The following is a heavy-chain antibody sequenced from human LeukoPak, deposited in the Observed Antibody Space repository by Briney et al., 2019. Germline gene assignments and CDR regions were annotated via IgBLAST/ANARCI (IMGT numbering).Heavy chain of an antibody. D-gene: IGHD2-2*02. Sequence: GESLKISCKVSGYIFTNYWIGWVRQLPGKGLEWMGIIYPGDSDTRYSPSFQGQVTISADKSISTAYLQWSSLKASDTAMYYCARFAGGCSSTSCYKDYWGQGTLVTVSS. CDR1: GYIFTNYW. CDR3: ARFAGGCSSTSCYKDY. J-gene: IGHJ4*02. V-gene: IGHV5-51*01. CDR2: IYPGDSDT.